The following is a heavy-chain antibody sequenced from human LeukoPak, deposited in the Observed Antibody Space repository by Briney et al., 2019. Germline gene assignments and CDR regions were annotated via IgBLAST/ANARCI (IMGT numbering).Heavy chain of an antibody. J-gene: IGHJ4*02. CDR1: GFTFSSYS. CDR3: ARDKNWAVAGFDY. CDR2: ISSSSSYI. Sequence: GGSLRLSCAASGFTFSSYSMNWVRQAPGKGLEWVSSISSSSSYIYYADSVKGRFTISRDNAKNSLYLQMNSLRAEDTAVYYCARDKNWAVAGFDYWGQGTLVTVSS. V-gene: IGHV3-21*01. D-gene: IGHD6-19*01.